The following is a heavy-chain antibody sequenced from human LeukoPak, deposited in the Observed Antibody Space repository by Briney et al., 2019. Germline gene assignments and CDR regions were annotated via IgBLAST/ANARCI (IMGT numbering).Heavy chain of an antibody. CDR3: ARAVKSDIAARRGRYYGMDV. D-gene: IGHD6-6*01. V-gene: IGHV1-8*01. CDR2: MNPNSGNT. J-gene: IGHJ6*02. Sequence: ASVKVSCKASGYTFTSYDINWVRQATGQGLEWMGWMNPNSGNTGYAQKFQGRVTMTRNTSIGTAYMELSSLRSEDTAVYYCARAVKSDIAARRGRYYGMDVWGQGTTVTVSS. CDR1: GYTFTSYD.